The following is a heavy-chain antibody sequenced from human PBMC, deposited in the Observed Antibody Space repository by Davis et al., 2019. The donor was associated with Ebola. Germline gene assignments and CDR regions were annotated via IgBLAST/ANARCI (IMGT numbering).Heavy chain of an antibody. J-gene: IGHJ4*02. Sequence: GESLKISCADSGFNLNLYSINWLRQTPGKGLEWVAYINARSNPIFYSDSVRGRFIISRDNAKSSVYLQMNSLTEEDTGLYFCARDAATTVTTWGVSDSWGQGTQVTVSS. CDR3: ARDAATTVTTWGVSDS. CDR2: INARSNPI. D-gene: IGHD4-11*01. CDR1: GFNLNLYS. V-gene: IGHV3-48*02.